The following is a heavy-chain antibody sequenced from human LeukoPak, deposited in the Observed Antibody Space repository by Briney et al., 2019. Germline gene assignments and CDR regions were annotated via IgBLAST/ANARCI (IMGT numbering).Heavy chain of an antibody. CDR1: GYTFTGYY. Sequence: GASVKVSCKASGYTFTGYYMHWVRQAPGQGLEWMGWINPNSGGANYAQKFQGRVTMTRDTSISTAYMELSRLRSDDTAVYYCARVYSNYEHRYFDYWGQGTLVTVSS. J-gene: IGHJ4*02. D-gene: IGHD4-4*01. CDR3: ARVYSNYEHRYFDY. CDR2: INPNSGGA. V-gene: IGHV1-2*02.